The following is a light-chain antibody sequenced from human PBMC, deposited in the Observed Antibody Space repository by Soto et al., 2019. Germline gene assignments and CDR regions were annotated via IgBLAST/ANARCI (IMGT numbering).Light chain of an antibody. CDR2: DVS. CDR3: SSYTSNSTYV. J-gene: IGLJ1*01. Sequence: QSALTQPASVSGSPGQSIAISCTGTSSDVGGYDYVSWYQQHPAKAPKLMIYDVSNRPSGVSNRFSGSKSDNTASLTISGLQAEDEADYYCSSYTSNSTYVFGTGTKVTVL. V-gene: IGLV2-14*01. CDR1: SSDVGGYDY.